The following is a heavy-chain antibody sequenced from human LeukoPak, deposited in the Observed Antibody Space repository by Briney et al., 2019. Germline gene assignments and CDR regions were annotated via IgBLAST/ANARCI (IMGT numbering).Heavy chain of an antibody. CDR2: ISSSSSYI. V-gene: IGHV3-21*01. J-gene: IGHJ4*02. CDR3: ARCTTGKTFGSLREIKKSREIDY. D-gene: IGHD1-1*01. CDR1: GFTFSSYS. Sequence: PGGSLRLSCAASGFTFSSYSMNWVRQAPGQGLGWVSSISSSSSYINYADSVRGRFTISRDNAKNSLFLQMDSLRGEDTAVYYCARCTTGKTFGSLREIKKSREIDYWGQGTLVTVSS.